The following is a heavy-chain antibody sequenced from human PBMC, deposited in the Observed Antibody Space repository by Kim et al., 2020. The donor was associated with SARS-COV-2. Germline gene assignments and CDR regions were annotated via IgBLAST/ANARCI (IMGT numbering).Heavy chain of an antibody. D-gene: IGHD6-13*01. J-gene: IGHJ6*02. V-gene: IGHV1-2*02. CDR2: INPNSGGT. CDR3: AINPIAAAGLYYYYGMDV. Sequence: ASVKVSCKASGYTFTGYYMHWVRQAPGQGLEWMGWINPNSGGTNYAQKFQGRVTMTRDTSISTAYMELSRLRSDDTAVYYCAINPIAAAGLYYYYGMDVWGQGTTVTVSS. CDR1: GYTFTGYY.